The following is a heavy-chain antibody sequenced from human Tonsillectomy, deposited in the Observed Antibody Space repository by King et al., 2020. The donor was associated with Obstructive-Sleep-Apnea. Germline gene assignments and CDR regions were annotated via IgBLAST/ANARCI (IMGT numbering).Heavy chain of an antibody. CDR1: GFTFTSYW. CDR3: ARGGYSDYGLGY. J-gene: IGHJ4*02. D-gene: IGHD5-12*01. Sequence: VQLVESGGTLVQPGGSLRLSCAASGFTFTSYWMSWVRQAPGERLEWVANIKQDGSEKYYLYSARGRFTISRDNAKNSLYLQMNSLRAEDTAVYYCARGGYSDYGLGYWGQGTLVTVSS. V-gene: IGHV3-7*01. CDR2: IKQDGSEK.